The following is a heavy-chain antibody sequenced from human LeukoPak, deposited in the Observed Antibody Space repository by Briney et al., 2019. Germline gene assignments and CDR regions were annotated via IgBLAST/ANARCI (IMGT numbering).Heavy chain of an antibody. CDR2: INTAGSST. Sequence: PGGSLRLSCAASGFTFSSYWMHWVRQAPGKGLVWVSRINTAGSSTTYADSVKGRFTISRDNSKNTLYLQMNRLRAEDTAVYYCAKDGSSGSPDYWGQGTLVTVSS. V-gene: IGHV3-74*01. CDR1: GFTFSSYW. J-gene: IGHJ4*02. CDR3: AKDGSSGSPDY. D-gene: IGHD1-26*01.